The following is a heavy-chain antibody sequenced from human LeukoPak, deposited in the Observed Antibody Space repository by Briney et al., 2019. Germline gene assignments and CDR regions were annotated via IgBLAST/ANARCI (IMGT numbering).Heavy chain of an antibody. V-gene: IGHV3-7*01. Sequence: PGGSLRLSCAASGLTFSSYWMSWVRQAPGKGLEWVANIKQDGSEKYYVDSVKGRFTISRDNAKNSLYLQMNSLRAEDAAVYYCARECSSTSCYSNWFDPWGQGTLVTVSS. CDR2: IKQDGSEK. J-gene: IGHJ5*02. CDR1: GLTFSSYW. CDR3: ARECSSTSCYSNWFDP. D-gene: IGHD2-2*01.